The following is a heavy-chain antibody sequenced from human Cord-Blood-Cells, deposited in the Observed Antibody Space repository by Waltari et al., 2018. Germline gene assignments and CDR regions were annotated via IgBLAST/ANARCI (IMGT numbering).Heavy chain of an antibody. J-gene: IGHJ4*02. CDR2: ISGSGGST. CDR3: ANPKEVTKGDY. V-gene: IGHV3-23*01. D-gene: IGHD4-4*01. CDR1: GFHFSRYV. Sequence: EVQLLESGGGLVQPGGSLRLPCAASGFHFSRYVMSWVRQAPGKGLEWVSAISGSGGSTYYADSVKGRFTISRDNSKNTLYLQMNSLRAEDTAVYYCANPKEVTKGDYWGQGTLVTVSS.